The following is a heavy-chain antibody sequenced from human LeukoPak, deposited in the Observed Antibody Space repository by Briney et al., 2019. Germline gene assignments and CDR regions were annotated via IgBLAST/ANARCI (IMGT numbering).Heavy chain of an antibody. Sequence: PGGSRRLSCAASGFTFSSYEMNWVRQAPGKGLEWVSYISSSGSTIYYADSVKGRFTISRDNAKNSLYLQMNSLRAEDTAVYYCARPPAARRGDYWGQGTLVTVSS. D-gene: IGHD6-6*01. J-gene: IGHJ4*02. CDR1: GFTFSSYE. CDR2: ISSSGSTI. CDR3: ARPPAARRGDY. V-gene: IGHV3-48*03.